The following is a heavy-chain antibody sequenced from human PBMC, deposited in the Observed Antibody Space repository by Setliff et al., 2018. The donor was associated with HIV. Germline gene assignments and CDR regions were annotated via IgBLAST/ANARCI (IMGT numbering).Heavy chain of an antibody. D-gene: IGHD5-18*01. V-gene: IGHV1-2*02. Sequence: ASVKVSCKASGYTFTGYYMHWVRQAPGQGLEWMGWINPNSGGTNYAQKFQGRVTMTRDTSISTAYMELSRLRSDDTAVYYCARDPSRWVQPVTRITAFDIWGQGTMVTVSS. CDR2: INPNSGGT. CDR3: ARDPSRWVQPVTRITAFDI. CDR1: GYTFTGYY. J-gene: IGHJ3*02.